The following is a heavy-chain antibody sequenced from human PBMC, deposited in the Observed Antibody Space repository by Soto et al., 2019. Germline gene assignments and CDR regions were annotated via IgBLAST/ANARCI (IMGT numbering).Heavy chain of an antibody. Sequence: QVQLVQSGAEVKKPGASVKVSCKASGYTFTSYGISWVRQAPGQGLEWMGWISAYNGNTNYAQKLQGRVTMTTDTATSTAYMELRSLRSDDTAVYYCARAGDYGDYVVVYGMDVWGQGTTVTVSS. D-gene: IGHD4-17*01. CDR3: ARAGDYGDYVVVYGMDV. J-gene: IGHJ6*02. V-gene: IGHV1-18*01. CDR1: GYTFTSYG. CDR2: ISAYNGNT.